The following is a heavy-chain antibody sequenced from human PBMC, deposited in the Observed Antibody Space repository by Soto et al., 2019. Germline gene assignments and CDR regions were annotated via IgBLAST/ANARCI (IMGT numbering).Heavy chain of an antibody. V-gene: IGHV6-1*01. CDR2: TYYRSKWYT. CDR3: ARRQKGFDP. Sequence: HNRARTCAVSGKSVASNNAALNWIRHSPSRRLEWLGRTYYRSKWYTDYAVSVKSRITFSVDTSNNQVSLQLNSVTPDDTAVYYCARRQKGFDPWGQGTLVTVPS. CDR1: GKSVASNNAA. J-gene: IGHJ5*02.